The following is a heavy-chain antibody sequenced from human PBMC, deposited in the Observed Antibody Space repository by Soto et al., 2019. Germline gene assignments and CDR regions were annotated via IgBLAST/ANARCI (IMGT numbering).Heavy chain of an antibody. CDR1: GFTFSSYW. J-gene: IGHJ4*02. CDR2: ISNDGSST. Sequence: EVQLVESGGGLVQPGGSLRLSCAASGFTFSSYWMCWVRQAPGKGLVWVSRISNDGSSTSYADSVKGRFTISRDNAKNTLYLQMNSLRAADTAVYYCARDYCSGGSCYDWGQGTLVTVSS. D-gene: IGHD2-15*01. V-gene: IGHV3-74*01. CDR3: ARDYCSGGSCYD.